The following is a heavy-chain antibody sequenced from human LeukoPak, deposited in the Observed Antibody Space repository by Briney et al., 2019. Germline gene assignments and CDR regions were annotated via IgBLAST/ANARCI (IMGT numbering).Heavy chain of an antibody. CDR3: ASRFLEWSPGY. CDR1: GFTFSSYA. Sequence: PGRSLRLSCAASGFTFSSYAMHWVRQAPGKGLEWVAVISYDGSNKYYADSVKGRFTISRDNSKNTLYLQMNSLRAEDTAVYYCASRFLEWSPGYWGQGTLVTVPS. D-gene: IGHD3-3*01. V-gene: IGHV3-30-3*01. CDR2: ISYDGSNK. J-gene: IGHJ4*02.